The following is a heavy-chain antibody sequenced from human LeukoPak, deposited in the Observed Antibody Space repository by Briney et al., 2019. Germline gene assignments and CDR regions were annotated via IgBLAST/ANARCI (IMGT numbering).Heavy chain of an antibody. CDR3: ARAPGGYGSGSRGAFDI. Sequence: SETLSLTCTVSGDSISSSNSYWGWIRQPPGKGLEWIGSIYYSGNTYYNPSLKSRVTMSVDTSKNQFSLKLNSVTAADTAVYYCARAPGGYGSGSRGAFDIWGQGTLVTVSS. V-gene: IGHV4-39*07. CDR2: IYYSGNT. D-gene: IGHD3-10*01. CDR1: GDSISSSNSY. J-gene: IGHJ3*02.